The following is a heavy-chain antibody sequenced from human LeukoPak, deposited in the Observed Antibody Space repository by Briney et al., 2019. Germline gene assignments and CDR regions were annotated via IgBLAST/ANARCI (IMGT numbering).Heavy chain of an antibody. CDR1: GGSISSYY. Sequence: SETLSLTCTVSGGSISSYYWSWIRQPPGTALEWIGYIYYSGSTNSNPSLKSRVPISVDTSKTQFSLKLSSVTAADTAVYYCARHSSSGWFPFDYWGQGTLVTVSS. V-gene: IGHV4-59*08. D-gene: IGHD6-19*01. CDR3: ARHSSSGWFPFDY. CDR2: IYYSGST. J-gene: IGHJ4*02.